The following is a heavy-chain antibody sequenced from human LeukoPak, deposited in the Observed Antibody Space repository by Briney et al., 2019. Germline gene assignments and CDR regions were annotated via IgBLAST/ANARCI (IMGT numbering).Heavy chain of an antibody. CDR2: ISYDGSNK. Sequence: GRSLRLSCAASRFTFSSYAMHWVRQAPGKGLEWVAVISYDGSNKYYADSVKGRFTISRDNSKNTLYLQMNSLRAEDTAVYYCAREGGIAAAGIFDYWGQGTLVTVSS. CDR3: AREGGIAAAGIFDY. D-gene: IGHD6-13*01. CDR1: RFTFSSYA. V-gene: IGHV3-30*01. J-gene: IGHJ4*02.